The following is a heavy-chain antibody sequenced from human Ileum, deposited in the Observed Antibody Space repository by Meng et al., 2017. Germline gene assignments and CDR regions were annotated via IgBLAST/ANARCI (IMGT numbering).Heavy chain of an antibody. V-gene: IGHV3-74*01. CDR2: INPDGSNP. Sequence: EVPLVEAGGGLAPPGGSLRLSCAASGFTFTDHWMHWVRQGPGKGLVWVSRINPDGSNPTYADSVKGRFTISRDNAKNTVYLQMNSLRAEDSALYYCTNDRLNHWGQGALVTVSS. D-gene: IGHD1-1*01. CDR3: TNDRLNH. CDR1: GFTFTDHW. J-gene: IGHJ1*01.